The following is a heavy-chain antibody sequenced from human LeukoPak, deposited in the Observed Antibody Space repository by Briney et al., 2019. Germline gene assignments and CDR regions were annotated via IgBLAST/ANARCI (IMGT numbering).Heavy chain of an antibody. J-gene: IGHJ6*03. CDR2: IYHGGST. CDR1: GGSISSSNW. D-gene: IGHD2-15*01. CDR3: ARAAPILNCSGGSCYPDYYYYYMDV. Sequence: PSETLSLTCAVSGGSISSSNWWSWVRQPPGKGLEWIGEIYHGGSTNYNPSLKSRVTISVDKSKNQFSLKLSSVTAADTAVYYCARAAPILNCSGGSCYPDYYYYYMDVWGKGTTVTVSS. V-gene: IGHV4-4*02.